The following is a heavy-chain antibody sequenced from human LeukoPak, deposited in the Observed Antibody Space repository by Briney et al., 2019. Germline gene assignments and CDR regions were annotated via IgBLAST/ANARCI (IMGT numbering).Heavy chain of an antibody. V-gene: IGHV3-23*01. J-gene: IGHJ4*02. CDR1: GFIFSNYG. D-gene: IGHD2-2*01. CDR2: ISGSGGLT. CDR3: ARDLRRDCSTTTCYAFDY. Sequence: GGSLRLSCAASGFIFSNYGMNWVRQAPGKGLEWVSVISGSGGLTYYADSVKGRFTISRDNSKNTLYLQMNSLRADDTAVYYCARDLRRDCSTTTCYAFDYWGQGTLVTVSS.